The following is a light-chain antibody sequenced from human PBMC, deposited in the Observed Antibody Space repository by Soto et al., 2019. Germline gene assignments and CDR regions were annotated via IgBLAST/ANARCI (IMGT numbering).Light chain of an antibody. V-gene: IGLV2-14*01. CDR1: SSDVGGYNY. J-gene: IGLJ1*01. CDR3: SSYTSSSTPPFV. CDR2: EVS. Sequence: QSVLTQPASVSGSPGQSITISCTGTSSDVGGYNYVSWYQQHPGKAPKLMIYEVSNRPSGVSNRFSGSKSGNTASLTISGLQAEDEADYYCSSYTSSSTPPFVFGTGTNVTVL.